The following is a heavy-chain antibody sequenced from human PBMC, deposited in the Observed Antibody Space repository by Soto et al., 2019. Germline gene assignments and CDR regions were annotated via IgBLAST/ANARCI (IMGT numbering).Heavy chain of an antibody. CDR3: ARQLHGYSYGNSYYHGMDV. Sequence: GDSVKILCKGSVHIFTSYSIRWVRRMRGKGLEWGVMMDPHYSYTNCSPASQDHVTIPSDNSICTSYLQWSSMKASDTAMYYCARQLHGYSYGNSYYHGMDVWGQGTTVTVSS. CDR1: VHIFTSYS. D-gene: IGHD5-18*01. J-gene: IGHJ6*02. CDR2: MDPHYSYT. V-gene: IGHV5-10-1*01.